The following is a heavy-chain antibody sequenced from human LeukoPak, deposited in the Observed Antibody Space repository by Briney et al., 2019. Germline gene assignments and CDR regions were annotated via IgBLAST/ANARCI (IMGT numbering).Heavy chain of an antibody. CDR3: AKDIAVSGLVLGSSDY. D-gene: IGHD6-19*01. CDR1: GFTFSSYA. CDR2: ISGSGGSA. V-gene: IGHV3-23*01. J-gene: IGHJ4*02. Sequence: PGGSLRLSCAASGFTFSSYAMSWVRQAPGKGLEWVSAISGSGGSAYYADSVKGRFTISRDNSKNTLYLQMNSLRAGDTAVYYCAKDIAVSGLVLGSSDYWGQGTLVTVSS.